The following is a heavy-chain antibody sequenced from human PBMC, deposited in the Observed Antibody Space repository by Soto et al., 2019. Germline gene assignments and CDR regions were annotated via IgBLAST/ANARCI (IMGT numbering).Heavy chain of an antibody. J-gene: IGHJ4*02. CDR1: GFTFSSYW. CDR2: INSDGSST. V-gene: IGHV3-74*01. CDR3: AKVSSSWYAGFFDY. D-gene: IGHD6-13*01. Sequence: GGSLRLSCAASGFTFSSYWMHWVRQAPGKGLVWVSRINSDGSSTSYADSVKGRFTISRDNAKNTLYLQMSTLRAEDTAVYYCAKVSSSWYAGFFDYWGQGTLVTVSS.